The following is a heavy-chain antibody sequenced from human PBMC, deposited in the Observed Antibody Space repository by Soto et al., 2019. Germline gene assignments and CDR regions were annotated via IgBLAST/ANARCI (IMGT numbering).Heavy chain of an antibody. CDR1: GFTFRNHG. CDR3: VRYVEYEHNVFDH. CDR2: IPTDGSYQ. J-gene: IGHJ4*02. V-gene: IGHV3-30*19. D-gene: IGHD2-2*01. Sequence: QVQLVESGGGVVQPGRSLRLSCAASGFTFRNHGMHWVRQARGKGLEMVAVIPTDGSYQYYLDSVKGRFTISRDNSKNTLYLQMNRLRAEDTVGDYCVRYVEYEHNVFDHWCQGTLVTVSS.